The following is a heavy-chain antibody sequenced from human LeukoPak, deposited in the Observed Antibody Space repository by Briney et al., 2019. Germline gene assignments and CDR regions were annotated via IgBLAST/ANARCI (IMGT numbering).Heavy chain of an antibody. J-gene: IGHJ6*02. CDR1: GYTFTSYY. CDR2: INPSGGST. CDR3: ARARLWFGELNYYYGMDV. V-gene: IGHV1-46*01. D-gene: IGHD3-10*01. Sequence: GASVKVSCKASGYTFTSYYMHWVRQAPGQGLEWMGIINPSGGSTSYAQKFQGRVTMTRDTSTSTVYMELSSLRSEDTAVYYCARARLWFGELNYYYGMDVWGQGTTVTVSS.